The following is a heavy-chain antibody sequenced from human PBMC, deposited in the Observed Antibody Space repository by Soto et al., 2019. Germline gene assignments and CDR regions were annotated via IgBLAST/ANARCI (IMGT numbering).Heavy chain of an antibody. Sequence: QVQLVESGGGVVQPGRSLRLSCAASGFTFSSYGMHWVRQAPGKGLEWVAVIWYDGSNKYYADSVKGRFTISRDNSKNTLYLRMNSLRAEDTAVYYCARGGSSWNFDYWGQGTLVTVSS. J-gene: IGHJ4*02. CDR3: ARGGSSWNFDY. V-gene: IGHV3-33*01. CDR1: GFTFSSYG. D-gene: IGHD1-26*01. CDR2: IWYDGSNK.